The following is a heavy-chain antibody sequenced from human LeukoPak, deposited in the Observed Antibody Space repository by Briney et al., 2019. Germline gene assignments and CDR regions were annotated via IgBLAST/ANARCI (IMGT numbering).Heavy chain of an antibody. CDR1: GYTFTSYG. CDR3: ARIDIVVVPRRKNYYYYYGMDV. CDR2: ISAYNGNT. J-gene: IGHJ6*02. Sequence: ASVKVSYKASGYTFTSYGISWVRQAPGQGLEWMGWISAYNGNTNYAQKLQGRVTMTTDTSTSTAYMELRSLRSDDTAVYYCARIDIVVVPRRKNYYYYYGMDVWGQGTTVTVSS. D-gene: IGHD2-2*01. V-gene: IGHV1-18*01.